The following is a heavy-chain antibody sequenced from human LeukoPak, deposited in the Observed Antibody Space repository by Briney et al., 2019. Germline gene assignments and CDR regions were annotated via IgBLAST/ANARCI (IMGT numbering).Heavy chain of an antibody. V-gene: IGHV3-23*01. CDR2: ISGSGGST. CDR1: GFTFSSYA. D-gene: IGHD3-22*01. Sequence: GGSLRLSCAASGFTFSSYAMSWVRQAPGKGLEWVSAISGSGGSTYYADSVKGRFTISRDNSKNTLYLQMNSLRAEDTAVYYCAKENWVYNWKYDSSGSGINYWGQGTLVTVSS. J-gene: IGHJ4*02. CDR3: AKENWVYNWKYDSSGSGINY.